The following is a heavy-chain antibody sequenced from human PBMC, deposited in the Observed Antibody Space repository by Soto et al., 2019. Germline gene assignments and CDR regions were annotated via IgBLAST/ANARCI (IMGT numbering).Heavy chain of an antibody. V-gene: IGHV3-66*01. CDR1: GFTVSSNY. J-gene: IGHJ6*02. Sequence: PGGSLRLSCAASGFTVSSNYMSWVRQAPGKGLEWVSVIYSGGSTYYADSMKGRFTISRDNSKNTLYLQMNSLRAEDTAVYYCARDRYYYGMDVWGQGTTVTVSS. CDR3: ARDRYYYGMDV. CDR2: IYSGGST.